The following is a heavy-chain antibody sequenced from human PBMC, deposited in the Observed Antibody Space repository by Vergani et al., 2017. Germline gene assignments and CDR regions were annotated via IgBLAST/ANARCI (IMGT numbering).Heavy chain of an antibody. D-gene: IGHD1-26*01. J-gene: IGHJ6*03. V-gene: IGHV4-34*01. Sequence: QVQLQQWGAGLLKPSETLSLTCAVYGGSFSGYYWSWIRQPPGKGLEWIGEINHSGSTNYNPSLKSRVTISVDTSKNQFCLKLSSVTAADTAVYYCAGIVGATRNYYYYMDVWGKGTTVTVSS. CDR1: GGSFSGYY. CDR3: AGIVGATRNYYYYMDV. CDR2: INHSGST.